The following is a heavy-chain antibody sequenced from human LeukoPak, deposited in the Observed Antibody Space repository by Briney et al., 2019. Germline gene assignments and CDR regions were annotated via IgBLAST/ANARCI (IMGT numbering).Heavy chain of an antibody. CDR1: GGSISSYY. J-gene: IGHJ4*02. V-gene: IGHV4-59*08. Sequence: SETLSLTCTVSGGSISSYYWSWIRQPPGKGLEWIGYIYYSGSTNYNPSLKSRVTISVDTSKNQFSLKLSSVTAADTAVYYRARHVDIVATMFDYWGQGTLVTVSS. CDR3: ARHVDIVATMFDY. CDR2: IYYSGST. D-gene: IGHD5-12*01.